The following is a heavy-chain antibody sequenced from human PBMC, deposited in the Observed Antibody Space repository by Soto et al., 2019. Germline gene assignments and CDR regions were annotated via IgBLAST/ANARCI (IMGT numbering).Heavy chain of an antibody. CDR2: IYYSGST. V-gene: IGHV4-39*02. CDR1: GGSISSSSYY. J-gene: IGHJ5*02. D-gene: IGHD3-22*01. Sequence: QLQLQESGPGLVKPSETLSLTCTVSGGSISSSSYYWGWIRQPPGKGLEWIGSIYYSGSTYYNPSLKSRVTISVDTSKNQFSLKLSSVTAADTAVYYCARESDYYDSSGSPWGQGTLVTVSS. CDR3: ARESDYYDSSGSP.